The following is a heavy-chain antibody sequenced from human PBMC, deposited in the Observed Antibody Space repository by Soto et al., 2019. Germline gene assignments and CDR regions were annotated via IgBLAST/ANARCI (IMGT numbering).Heavy chain of an antibody. Sequence: GGSLRLSCAASGFTFSSYGMPWVRQAPGKGLEWVAVISYDGSNKYYADSVKGRFTISRDNSKNTLYLQMNSLRAEDTAVYYCAKDFDYWGLGAMLTVSS. V-gene: IGHV3-30*18. CDR3: AKDFDY. J-gene: IGHJ4*02. CDR1: GFTFSSYG. CDR2: ISYDGSNK.